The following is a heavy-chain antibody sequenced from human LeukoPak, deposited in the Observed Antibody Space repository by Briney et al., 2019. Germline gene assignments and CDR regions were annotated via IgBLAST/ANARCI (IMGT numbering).Heavy chain of an antibody. Sequence: GGSLRLSCAASGFTFSSYAMSWVRQAPGKGLEWVSAISGSGGSTYYADSVKGRFTISRDNSKNTLYLHMNTLRAEDTAICYCAKDRTVGASYWYFDLWGRGTLVTVSS. CDR1: GFTFSSYA. CDR3: AKDRTVGASYWYFDL. D-gene: IGHD1-26*01. V-gene: IGHV3-23*01. J-gene: IGHJ2*01. CDR2: ISGSGGST.